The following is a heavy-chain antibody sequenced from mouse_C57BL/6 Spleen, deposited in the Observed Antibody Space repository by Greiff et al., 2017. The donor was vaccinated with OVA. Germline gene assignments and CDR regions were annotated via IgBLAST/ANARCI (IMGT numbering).Heavy chain of an antibody. V-gene: IGHV1-69*01. CDR2: IDPSDSYT. CDR3: ASNWDVGNFDY. Sequence: QVQLQQPGAELVMPGASVKLSCKASGYTFTSYWMHWVKQRPGQGLEWIGEIDPSDSYTNYNQKFKGKSTLTVDKSSSTAYMQLSSLPSEDSAVYYCASNWDVGNFDYWGQGTTLTVSS. J-gene: IGHJ2*01. CDR1: GYTFTSYW. D-gene: IGHD4-1*01.